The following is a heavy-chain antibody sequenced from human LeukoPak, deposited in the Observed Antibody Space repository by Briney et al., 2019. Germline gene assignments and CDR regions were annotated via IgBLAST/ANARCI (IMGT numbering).Heavy chain of an antibody. D-gene: IGHD1-26*01. CDR2: IKQDGSEK. CDR1: GFTFSSSA. CDR3: ARDKSVGASLFDY. J-gene: IGHJ4*02. Sequence: GSLRLSGAASGFTFSSSAMSWVRQAPGKGLEWVANIKQDGSEKYYVDSVKGRFTISRDNAKNSLYLQMNSLRAEDTAVYYCARDKSVGASLFDYWGQGILVTVSS. V-gene: IGHV3-7*01.